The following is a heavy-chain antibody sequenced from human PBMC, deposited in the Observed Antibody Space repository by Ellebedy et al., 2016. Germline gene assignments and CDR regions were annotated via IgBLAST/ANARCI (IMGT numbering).Heavy chain of an antibody. V-gene: IGHV3-15*01. D-gene: IGHD5-18*01. Sequence: GGSLRLSCAASGFTFSNAWMNWVRQAPGKGLEWVGRIKSKTDGGAADYAAPGKGRFTISRDDSKNTLYLQMNSLKTEDTAVYFCTTVYRYNYDSVWGQGTLVTVSS. J-gene: IGHJ4*02. CDR2: IKSKTDGGAA. CDR3: TTVYRYNYDSV. CDR1: GFTFSNAW.